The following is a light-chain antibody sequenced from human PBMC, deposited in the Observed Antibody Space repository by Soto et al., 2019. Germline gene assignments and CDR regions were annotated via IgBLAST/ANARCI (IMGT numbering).Light chain of an antibody. CDR3: QHYNSYSEA. CDR1: QSISNH. J-gene: IGKJ1*01. Sequence: DIQMTQSPSSLSASVEDRVIITCRASQSISNHLNWYQQKPGKAPKLLIFAASSLQSGVPSRFSGSGSGTDFTLTISNLQPEDFATYYCQHYNSYSEAFGQGTKVDIK. CDR2: AAS. V-gene: IGKV1-39*01.